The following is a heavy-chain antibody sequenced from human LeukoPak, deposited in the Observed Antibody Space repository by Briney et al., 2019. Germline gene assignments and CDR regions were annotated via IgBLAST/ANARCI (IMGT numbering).Heavy chain of an antibody. J-gene: IGHJ4*02. CDR3: ARDYV. V-gene: IGHV3-7*05. CDR1: GFTFSSNW. D-gene: IGHD3-10*02. Sequence: GGSLRLSCAAAGFTFSSNWMTWVRQAPGKGLEWVANISPDGSEKYYVDSVKGRFTISRDNAKNSLYLEVNTLRAEDTAVYYCARDYVWGQGTLVPVSP. CDR2: ISPDGSEK.